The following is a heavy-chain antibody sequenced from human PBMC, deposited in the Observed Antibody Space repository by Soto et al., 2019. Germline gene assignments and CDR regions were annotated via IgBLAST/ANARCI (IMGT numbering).Heavy chain of an antibody. V-gene: IGHV1-8*01. D-gene: IGHD2-15*01. J-gene: IGHJ6*03. Sequence: ASVKVSCKASGYTFTSYDINWVRQATGQGLEWMGWMNPNSGNTGYAQKFQGRVTMTRNTSISTAYMELSSLRSEDTAVYYCARNLRYCSGGSCQNYYYYYMDVWGKGTTVTVSS. CDR2: MNPNSGNT. CDR1: GYTFTSYD. CDR3: ARNLRYCSGGSCQNYYYYYMDV.